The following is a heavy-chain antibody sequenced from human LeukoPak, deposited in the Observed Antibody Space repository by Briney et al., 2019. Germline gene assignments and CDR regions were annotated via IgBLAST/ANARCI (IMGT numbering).Heavy chain of an antibody. Sequence: SETLSLTCTVSGGSISSYYWSWIRQPPGKGLEWIGYIYYSGSTNYNPSLKSRVTISVDTSKNQFSLKLSSVTAADTAVYYCARHYSEDILTGYSGYFDYWGQGTLATVSS. CDR2: IYYSGST. CDR3: ARHYSEDILTGYSGYFDY. J-gene: IGHJ4*02. CDR1: GGSISSYY. V-gene: IGHV4-59*08. D-gene: IGHD3-9*01.